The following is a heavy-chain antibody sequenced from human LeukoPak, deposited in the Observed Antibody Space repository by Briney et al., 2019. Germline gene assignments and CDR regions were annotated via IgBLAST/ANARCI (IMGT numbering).Heavy chain of an antibody. CDR1: GGSISGGGYY. Sequence: SETLSLTCTVSGGSISGGGYYWTWIRQHPGKGLEWIGYIYYSGSTYYNPSLQSRVTISVDTSKNQFSLKLTSLTAADTAVYYCARGYDILTPTLYYYYYMDVWGKGTTVTVSS. V-gene: IGHV4-31*03. CDR3: ARGYDILTPTLYYYYYMDV. J-gene: IGHJ6*03. CDR2: IYYSGST. D-gene: IGHD3-9*01.